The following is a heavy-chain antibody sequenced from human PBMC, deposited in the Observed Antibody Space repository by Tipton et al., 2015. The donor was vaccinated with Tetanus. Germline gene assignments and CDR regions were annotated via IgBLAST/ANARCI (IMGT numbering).Heavy chain of an antibody. J-gene: IGHJ6*02. CDR1: GYTFTGYY. Sequence: QLVQSGAEMKKPGASVKVSCKASGYTFTGYYIYWVRQAPGQGLEWMGWIDPNSGGTVYAQKFQGRVTMTRDTSISTAYMELRSLRSDVTALYYCARGRGDYIYFVRDVLCPGSTVTVS. D-gene: IGHD3-22*01. V-gene: IGHV1-2*02. CDR3: ARGRGDYIYFVRDV. CDR2: IDPNSGGT.